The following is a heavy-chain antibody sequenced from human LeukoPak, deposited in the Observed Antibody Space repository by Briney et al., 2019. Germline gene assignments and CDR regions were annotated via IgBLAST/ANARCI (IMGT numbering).Heavy chain of an antibody. Sequence: SVKVSCKASGGTFSSYAISWVRQAPGQGLEWMGGIIPIFGTANYAQKFQGRVTITTDESTSTAYMELSSLRSEDTAVYYCARGRIVGAIPFDYWGQGTLVTVSS. CDR1: GGTFSSYA. CDR3: ARGRIVGAIPFDY. D-gene: IGHD1-26*01. J-gene: IGHJ4*02. CDR2: IIPIFGTA. V-gene: IGHV1-69*05.